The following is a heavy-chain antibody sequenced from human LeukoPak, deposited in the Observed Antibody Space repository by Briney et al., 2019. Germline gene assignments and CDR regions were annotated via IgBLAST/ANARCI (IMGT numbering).Heavy chain of an antibody. CDR1: GGSIRSYH. CDR3: SRREDSGTSGYYGL. CDR2: IHYSGFT. J-gene: IGHJ4*02. Sequence: PSETLSLTCTVSGGSIRSYHWSWIRQPPGEGLEWIGYIHYSGFTNYNPSLKSRVTISVDTSKNQLSLKLNSVTAADTAVYYCSRREDSGTSGYYGLWGQGTLVTVSS. V-gene: IGHV4-59*08. D-gene: IGHD3-22*01.